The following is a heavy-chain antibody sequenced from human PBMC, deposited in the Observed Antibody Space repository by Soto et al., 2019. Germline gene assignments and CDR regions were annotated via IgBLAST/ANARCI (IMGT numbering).Heavy chain of an antibody. Sequence: GGSLRPSCAASGFIFTDAWMTWVRQAPGKGLGWVGHVQGKGAGGTTDYAARVKGRFTISRDVSKTTVYLKMNSLETEDTSVYYCHNKTRLAAAGTDPWGHGTMVTVSS. CDR3: HNKTRLAAAGTDP. D-gene: IGHD6-25*01. V-gene: IGHV3-15*01. CDR1: GFIFTDAW. J-gene: IGHJ5*02. CDR2: VQGKGAGGTT.